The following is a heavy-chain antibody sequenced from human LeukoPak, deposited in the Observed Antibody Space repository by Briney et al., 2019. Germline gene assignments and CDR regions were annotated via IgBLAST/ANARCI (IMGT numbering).Heavy chain of an antibody. CDR2: ISSSSSTI. CDR3: ARVKYDFWSGYYYGMDV. Sequence: GGFLRLSCAASGFTFSSYSMNWVRQAPGKGLEWASYISSSSSTIYYADSVKGRFTISRDNAKNSLYLQMNSLRAEDTAVYYCARVKYDFWSGYYYGMDVWGQGTTVTVSS. J-gene: IGHJ6*02. CDR1: GFTFSSYS. D-gene: IGHD3-3*01. V-gene: IGHV3-48*01.